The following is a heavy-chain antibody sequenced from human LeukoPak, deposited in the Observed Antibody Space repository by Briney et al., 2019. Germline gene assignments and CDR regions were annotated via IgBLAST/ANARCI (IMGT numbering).Heavy chain of an antibody. J-gene: IGHJ4*02. CDR1: GYSISSGYY. CDR2: IYYSGST. CDR3: ARVTRYYFDY. Sequence: SETLSLTCTVSGYSISSGYYWGWIRQPPGQGLEWIGSIYYSGSTYYNPSLKSRVTISVDTSKNQFSLKLSSVTAADTAVYYCARVTRYYFDYWGQGTLVTVSS. V-gene: IGHV4-38-2*02. D-gene: IGHD3-3*01.